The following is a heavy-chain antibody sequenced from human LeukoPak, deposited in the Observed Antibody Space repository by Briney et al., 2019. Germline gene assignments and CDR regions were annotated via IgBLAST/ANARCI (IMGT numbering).Heavy chain of an antibody. V-gene: IGHV3-7*01. Sequence: PGGSLRLSCAASGFTFSSYWMSWVRQAPGKGLEWVANIKQDGSEKYYVDSVKGRFTISRDNAKNSLYLQMNSLRAEDTAVYYCARDPADYYGSGSYRGDWGQGTLVTVSS. J-gene: IGHJ4*02. CDR3: ARDPADYYGSGSYRGD. D-gene: IGHD3-10*01. CDR2: IKQDGSEK. CDR1: GFTFSSYW.